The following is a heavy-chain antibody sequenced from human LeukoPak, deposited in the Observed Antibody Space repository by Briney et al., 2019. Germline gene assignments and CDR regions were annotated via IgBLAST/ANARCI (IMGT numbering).Heavy chain of an antibody. CDR3: TTAPAALDY. CDR2: IKSKTDDETT. V-gene: IGHV3-15*01. D-gene: IGHD6-13*01. Sequence: SGGSLSLSCAASGFTFSNAWMSWVRQAPGKGLEWVGRIKSKTDDETTDYAAPVKGRFTISRDDSKNTLYLQMNSVKAEDTAVYYCTTAPAALDYWGQGTLVTVSS. CDR1: GFTFSNAW. J-gene: IGHJ4*02.